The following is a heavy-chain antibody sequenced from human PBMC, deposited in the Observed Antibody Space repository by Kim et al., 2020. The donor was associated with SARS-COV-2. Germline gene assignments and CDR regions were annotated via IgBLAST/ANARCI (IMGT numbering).Heavy chain of an antibody. CDR2: INAGNGNT. CDR1: GYTFTSYT. D-gene: IGHD5-18*01. V-gene: IGHV1-3*01. J-gene: IGHJ4*02. Sequence: ASVKVSCKASGYTFTSYTMHWVRQAPGQRLEWMGWINAGNGNTKYSQKFQGRVTITRDTSATTAYMELSSLRSEDTAMYYCARGYSGIQVWPPSRWWGQGTLVIVSS. CDR3: ARGYSGIQVWPPSRW.